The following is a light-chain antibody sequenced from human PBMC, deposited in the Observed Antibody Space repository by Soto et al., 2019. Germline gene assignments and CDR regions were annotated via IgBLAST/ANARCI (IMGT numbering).Light chain of an antibody. CDR2: EVN. V-gene: IGLV2-8*01. Sequence: QSVLTQPPSASGSPGQSVTISCTGTSSDVGAYKYVSWYQQYPGKAPKLMIYEVNKRPSGVPDRFSGSKSGKTASLTVSGLQAEDEADYYCTSYTGSNIWVFGGGTKLTVL. J-gene: IGLJ3*02. CDR1: SSDVGAYKY. CDR3: TSYTGSNIWV.